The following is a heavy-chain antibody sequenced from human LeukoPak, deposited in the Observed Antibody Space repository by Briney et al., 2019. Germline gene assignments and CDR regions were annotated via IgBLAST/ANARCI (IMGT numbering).Heavy chain of an antibody. Sequence: ASVKVSCKASGYTFTGYYMHWVRQAPGQGLEWMGWINPNSGGTNYAQKYQGRVTMTRDTSISTDYMELSRLRSDETAVYYCARSRITMVRGVINTFDYWGQGTLVTVSS. J-gene: IGHJ4*02. D-gene: IGHD3-10*01. CDR1: GYTFTGYY. V-gene: IGHV1-2*02. CDR3: ARSRITMVRGVINTFDY. CDR2: INPNSGGT.